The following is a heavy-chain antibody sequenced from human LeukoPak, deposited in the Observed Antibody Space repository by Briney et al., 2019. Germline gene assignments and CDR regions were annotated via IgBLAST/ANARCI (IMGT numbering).Heavy chain of an antibody. CDR2: IYYSGST. J-gene: IGHJ4*02. V-gene: IGHV4-31*03. CDR1: GGSISSGGYY. Sequence: PSETLSLTCTVSGGSISSGGYYWSWIRQHPGKGLEWIGYIYYSGSTYYNPSLKSRVTISVDTSKNQFSLKLSSVTAADTAVYYCARGTYDILTGPLDYWGQGTLVTVSS. D-gene: IGHD3-9*01. CDR3: ARGTYDILTGPLDY.